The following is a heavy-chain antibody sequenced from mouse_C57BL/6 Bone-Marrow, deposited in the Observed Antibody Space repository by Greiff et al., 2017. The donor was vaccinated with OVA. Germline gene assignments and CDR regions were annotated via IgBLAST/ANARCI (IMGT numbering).Heavy chain of an antibody. J-gene: IGHJ4*01. D-gene: IGHD1-1*01. V-gene: IGHV1-39*01. CDR1: GYSFTDYN. Sequence: EVQLQQSGPELVKPGASVKISCKASGYSFTDYNMNWVKQSNGKSLEWIGVINPNYGTTSYNQKFKGKATLTVDKSSSTAYMQLNSLTSEDSAVYYCARRDYYGSSYDAMDYWGQGTSVTVSS. CDR3: ARRDYYGSSYDAMDY. CDR2: INPNYGTT.